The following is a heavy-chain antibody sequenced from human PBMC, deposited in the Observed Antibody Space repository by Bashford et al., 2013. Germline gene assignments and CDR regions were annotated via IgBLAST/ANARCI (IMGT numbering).Heavy chain of an antibody. D-gene: IGHD6-25*01. CDR3: AKDAEAATVNTFHYTGMDV. CDR1: GFNFSSFA. CDR2: ISGSGDFT. Sequence: GGSLRLSCAASGFNFSSFAMNWARQAPGKGLEWVSGISGSGDFTYYADSVKGRFTFSRDNSKKMLYLQLNSLRAEDTAVYYCAKDAEAATVNTFHYTGMDVWGQGTTVTVSS. J-gene: IGHJ6*02. V-gene: IGHV3-23*01.